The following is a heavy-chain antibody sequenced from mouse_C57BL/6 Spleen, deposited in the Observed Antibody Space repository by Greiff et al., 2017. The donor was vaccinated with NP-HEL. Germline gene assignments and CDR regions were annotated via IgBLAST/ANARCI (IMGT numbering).Heavy chain of an antibody. J-gene: IGHJ3*01. CDR1: GFSLTSYG. V-gene: IGHV2-6*01. CDR3: ASGGGLRRFAY. Sequence: QVQLQQSGPGLVAPSQSLSITCTVSGFSLTSYGVDWVRQSPGKGLEWLGVIWGVGSTNYNSALKSRLSISKDNSKSQVFLKMNSLQTDDTAMYYCASGGGLRRFAYWGQGTLVTVSA. D-gene: IGHD2-4*01. CDR2: IWGVGST.